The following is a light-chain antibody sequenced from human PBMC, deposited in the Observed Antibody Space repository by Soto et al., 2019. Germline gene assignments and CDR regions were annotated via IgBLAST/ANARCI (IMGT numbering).Light chain of an antibody. Sequence: DIQVTQSPSTLSASVGDRVTITYRASESIKGWLAWYQQKPGKAPKLLIYDASSLKGGVPSRFSGSGSGTEFTLTSSSLQPDDFATYYCQQYNNGWTFGQGTKVEIK. CDR3: QQYNNGWT. CDR2: DAS. V-gene: IGKV1-5*01. J-gene: IGKJ1*01. CDR1: ESIKGW.